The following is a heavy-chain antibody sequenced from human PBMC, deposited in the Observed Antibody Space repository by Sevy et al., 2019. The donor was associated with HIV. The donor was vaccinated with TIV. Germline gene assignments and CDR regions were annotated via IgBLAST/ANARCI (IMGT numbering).Heavy chain of an antibody. CDR3: TTDTGGHIVVVAAATYAFDM. CDR2: VKSKTDGGTT. J-gene: IGHJ3*02. D-gene: IGHD2-15*01. Sequence: GGSLRLSCAASGFTFSNAWMSWVRQAPGKGLEWVGRVKSKTDGGTTDNAAPVKGRFTISRVDAKKTLYLEMNSLKPEDTAVYYCTTDTGGHIVVVAAATYAFDMWGQGTMVTVSS. V-gene: IGHV3-15*01. CDR1: GFTFSNAW.